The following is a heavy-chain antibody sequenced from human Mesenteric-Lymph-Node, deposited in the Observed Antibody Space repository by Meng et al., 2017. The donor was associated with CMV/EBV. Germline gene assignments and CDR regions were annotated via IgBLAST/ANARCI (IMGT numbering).Heavy chain of an antibody. CDR3: AKDLGNFDFADY. J-gene: IGHJ4*02. CDR2: IRGSGGST. Sequence: GESLKISCAASGFTFSSYAMSWVRQGPGKGLEWVSGIRGSGGSTYYADSVKRRFTISRDNSKNTLYLQMNNLRVEDTAVYYCAKDLGNFDFADYWGQGTLVTVSS. D-gene: IGHD3-3*01. CDR1: GFTFSSYA. V-gene: IGHV3-23*01.